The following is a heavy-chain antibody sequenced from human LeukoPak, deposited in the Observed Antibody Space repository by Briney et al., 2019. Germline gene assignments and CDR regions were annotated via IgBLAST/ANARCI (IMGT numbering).Heavy chain of an antibody. CDR1: GFTFSTYV. CDR2: ISYDGGNK. V-gene: IGHV3-30*18. CDR3: AKDEITMGRGVNDAFDI. D-gene: IGHD3-10*01. J-gene: IGHJ3*02. Sequence: GGSLRLSCAASGFTFSTYVMSWVRQAPGKGLEWVAVISYDGGNKYYADSVKGRFTISRDNSKNTLYLQMNSLRPEDTAMFYCAKDEITMGRGVNDAFDIWGQGTMVTVSS.